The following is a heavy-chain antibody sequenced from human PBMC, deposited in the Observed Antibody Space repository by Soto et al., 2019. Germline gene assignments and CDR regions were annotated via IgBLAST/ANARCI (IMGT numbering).Heavy chain of an antibody. J-gene: IGHJ4*02. V-gene: IGHV3-49*03. CDR3: SHYSIAAADTYDY. CDR1: GFTFGDYA. D-gene: IGHD6-13*01. CDR2: IRSKAYGGTK. Sequence: GGSLRLSCTASGFTFGDYAMSWFRQAPGKGLEWVGFIRSKAYGGTKEYAAAVKGRFTISRDDSKSIAYLQMNSLKTEDKAVYYCSHYSIAAADTYDYWGQGTLVTVSS.